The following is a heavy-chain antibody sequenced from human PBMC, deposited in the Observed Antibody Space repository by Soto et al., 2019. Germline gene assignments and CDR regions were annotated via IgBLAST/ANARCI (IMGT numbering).Heavy chain of an antibody. Sequence: GESLKISCRTSGYRFTSHWIAWVRQMPGKGLEWMGIIFPSDSDTRYSPSFQGQVTISADRSTSTVFLQWASLKASDTAVYFCARKDKSGYFNWFDPWGQGTLVTVSS. D-gene: IGHD3-22*01. CDR1: GYRFTSHW. J-gene: IGHJ5*02. CDR2: IFPSDSDT. CDR3: ARKDKSGYFNWFDP. V-gene: IGHV5-51*01.